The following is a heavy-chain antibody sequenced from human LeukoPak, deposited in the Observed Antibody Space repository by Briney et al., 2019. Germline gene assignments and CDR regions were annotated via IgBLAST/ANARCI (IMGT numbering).Heavy chain of an antibody. Sequence: PGGSLRLSCAASGFTFSDYYMTWIRQAPGKGLEWVSYISSSSNTIYYADSVKGRFTISRDNAKNSLYLQMNGLRDEDTAVYFCARYYYDSSASYYGAFDIWGQGTMVTVSS. D-gene: IGHD3-22*01. CDR1: GFTFSDYY. J-gene: IGHJ3*02. CDR2: ISSSSNTI. V-gene: IGHV3-11*04. CDR3: ARYYYDSSASYYGAFDI.